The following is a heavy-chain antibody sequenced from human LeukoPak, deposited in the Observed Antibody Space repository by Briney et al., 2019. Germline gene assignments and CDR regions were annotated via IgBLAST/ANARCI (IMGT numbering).Heavy chain of an antibody. CDR1: GLTFSSYW. CDR3: ARDPYGGNSN. CDR2: INSDGSTT. Sequence: PGGSLRLSCAASGLTFSSYWMHRVRQAPGKGLVWVSRINSDGSTTNYADTVKGRFTISRDNAKNTLYLQMNSLRVEDTAVYYCARDPYGGNSNWGQGTLVTVSS. D-gene: IGHD4-23*01. V-gene: IGHV3-74*01. J-gene: IGHJ4*02.